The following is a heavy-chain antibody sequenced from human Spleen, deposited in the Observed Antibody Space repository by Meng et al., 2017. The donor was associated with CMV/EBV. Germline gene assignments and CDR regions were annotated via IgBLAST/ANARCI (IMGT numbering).Heavy chain of an antibody. Sequence: GGSLRLSCAASGSTFSSYWMSWVRQAPGKGLEWVGFIRSKAYGGTRGYAASVKGRFTISRDNAKNSLYLQMNSLRAEDTAVYYCAREGRTYYDYVWGSDSELYYFDYWGQGTLVTVSS. V-gene: IGHV3-48*04. CDR2: IRSKAYGGTR. J-gene: IGHJ4*02. D-gene: IGHD3-16*01. CDR3: AREGRTYYDYVWGSDSELYYFDY. CDR1: GSTFSSYW.